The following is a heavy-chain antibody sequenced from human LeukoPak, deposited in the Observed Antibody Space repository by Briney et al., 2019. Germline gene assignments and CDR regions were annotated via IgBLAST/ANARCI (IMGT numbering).Heavy chain of an antibody. J-gene: IGHJ4*02. Sequence: SETLSLTCIVSGYSISSGYSWGWIRQPPGKELEWIGSISHTGSTYYNPSLKSRVIISVETSTNHFSLNLNSMTAADAAFYYCARVHPHTSSWSYYFDYWGQGTLVTVS. CDR3: ARVHPHTSSWSYYFDY. V-gene: IGHV4-38-2*02. CDR1: GYSISSGYS. D-gene: IGHD6-13*01. CDR2: ISHTGST.